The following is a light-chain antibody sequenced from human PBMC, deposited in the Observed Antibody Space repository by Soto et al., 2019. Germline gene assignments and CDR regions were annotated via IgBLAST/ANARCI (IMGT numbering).Light chain of an antibody. Sequence: DVRMTQSPSSLSASVGDTLTIICRAIRTINTYLNWFQQKPGEPPRLLIYGASTLHEGVPSRFSGSGSGTDFTLTISSLQPEDFATYYCQQSYSTPYTFGQGTRLENK. CDR1: RTINTY. V-gene: IGKV1-39*01. CDR2: GAS. J-gene: IGKJ5*01. CDR3: QQSYSTPYT.